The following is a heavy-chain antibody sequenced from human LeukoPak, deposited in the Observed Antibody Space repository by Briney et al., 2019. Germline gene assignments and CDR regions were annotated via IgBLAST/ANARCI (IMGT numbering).Heavy chain of an antibody. Sequence: SETLSLTCNVSGVSISGNYYFWGWIRQPPGKGLEWIGSIAYSGSTYYNPSLKSRVTIFADTSKNQFSLRLTSVTAADTAVYYCARGVVVPAAIEGWGQGTLVTVSS. CDR2: IAYSGST. D-gene: IGHD2-2*01. J-gene: IGHJ4*02. CDR1: GVSISGNYYF. V-gene: IGHV4-39*01. CDR3: ARGVVVPAAIEG.